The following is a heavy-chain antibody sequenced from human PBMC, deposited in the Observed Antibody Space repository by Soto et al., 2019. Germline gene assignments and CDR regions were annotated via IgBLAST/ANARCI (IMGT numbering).Heavy chain of an antibody. CDR1: GFTFSSYA. CDR3: AKVYGITMVQEHFDY. Sequence: GGSLRLSCAASGFTFSSYAMSRVRQAPGKGLEWVSAISGSGGSTYYADSVKGRFTISRDNSKNTLYLQMNSLRAEDTAVYYCAKVYGITMVQEHFDYWGQGTLVTGSS. J-gene: IGHJ4*02. V-gene: IGHV3-23*01. D-gene: IGHD3-10*01. CDR2: ISGSGGST.